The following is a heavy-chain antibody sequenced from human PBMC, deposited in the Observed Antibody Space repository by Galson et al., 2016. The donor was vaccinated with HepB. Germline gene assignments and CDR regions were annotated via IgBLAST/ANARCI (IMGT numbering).Heavy chain of an antibody. CDR3: ARHGQPAAIDYFDY. J-gene: IGHJ4*02. V-gene: IGHV4-39*01. Sequence: SETLSLTCTVSGDSLSTSSHYWGWIRQPPGKGLEWIGSVYYNGSTHYNPSLMSRVTISVDMSKNQFSLNLTSVTAADTAVYYCARHGQPAAIDYFDYWGQGTLGTVSA. D-gene: IGHD2-2*01. CDR1: GDSLSTSSHY. CDR2: VYYNGST.